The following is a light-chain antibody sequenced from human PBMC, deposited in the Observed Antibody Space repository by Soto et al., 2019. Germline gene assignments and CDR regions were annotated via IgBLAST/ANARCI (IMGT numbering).Light chain of an antibody. CDR1: RSVNNF. J-gene: IGKJ4*01. CDR3: QQYDAWPLT. Sequence: EIVLTQSPGTLSLSPGERATLSCRATRSVNNFVAWYQQKPGQTPRLLIYDAIIRAPDVPARFSGSWSGTEFTLTINSLQSEDFAVYYCQQYDAWPLTFGGGTKVDIK. CDR2: DAI. V-gene: IGKV3-15*01.